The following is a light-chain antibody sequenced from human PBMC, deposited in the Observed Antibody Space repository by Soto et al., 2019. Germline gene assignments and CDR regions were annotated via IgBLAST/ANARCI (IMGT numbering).Light chain of an antibody. CDR2: AAS. J-gene: IGKJ3*01. Sequence: IQLTQSPSSLSAAVGDRVTITCRASQGISSYLAWYQQKPGKAPNLLIYAASTWQSGVPSRFIGSGSGTDFSLTISSLQPDDFLTYYCHQINCYPPPFGPGTKVDI. CDR3: HQINCYPPP. V-gene: IGKV1-9*01. CDR1: QGISSY.